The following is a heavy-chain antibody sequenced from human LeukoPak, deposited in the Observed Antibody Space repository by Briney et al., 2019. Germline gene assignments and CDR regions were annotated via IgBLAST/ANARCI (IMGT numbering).Heavy chain of an antibody. CDR1: GYTVTGYY. J-gene: IGHJ5*02. Sequence: ASVKVSCKASGYTVTGYYMHWVRQAPGQGLEWMGWINPNSGGTNYAQKFQGSVTMTRDTYISTAYMELSRLRSDDTAVYYCARVNYFDSSGYYSNWFDPWGQGTLVTVSS. CDR2: INPNSGGT. CDR3: ARVNYFDSSGYYSNWFDP. V-gene: IGHV1-2*02. D-gene: IGHD3-22*01.